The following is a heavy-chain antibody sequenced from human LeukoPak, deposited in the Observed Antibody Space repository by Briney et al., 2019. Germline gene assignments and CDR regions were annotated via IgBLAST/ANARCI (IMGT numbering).Heavy chain of an antibody. CDR1: GYSISSGYY. CDR3: ARQGRDAYYYYYYMDV. J-gene: IGHJ6*03. D-gene: IGHD2-2*01. Sequence: SETLSLTCAVSGYSISSGYYWGWIRQPPGKGLEWIGSIYHSGSTYYNPSLKSRVTISVDTSKNQFSLKLSSVTAADTAAYYCARQGRDAYYYYYYMDVWGKGTTVTVSS. V-gene: IGHV4-38-2*01. CDR2: IYHSGST.